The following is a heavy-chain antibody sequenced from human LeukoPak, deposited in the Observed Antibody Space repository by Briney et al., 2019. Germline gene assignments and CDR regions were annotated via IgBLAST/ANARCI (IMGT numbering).Heavy chain of an antibody. Sequence: GGSLRLSCAASGFTFSSSPMIWVRRAPGKGLEGVSVIISSGDYTFYADSVKGRFTISRDNSKDTVFLQMNSLRADDTAIYHCAKLGADIVVVPAALYYFHYWGQGTMVTVSS. V-gene: IGHV3-23*01. CDR3: AKLGADIVVVPAALYYFHY. D-gene: IGHD2-2*01. J-gene: IGHJ4*02. CDR2: IISSGDYT. CDR1: GFTFSSSP.